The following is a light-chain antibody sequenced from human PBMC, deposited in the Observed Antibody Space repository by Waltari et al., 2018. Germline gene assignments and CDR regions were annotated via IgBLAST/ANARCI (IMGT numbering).Light chain of an antibody. Sequence: EIVMTQSPATLSVSPGERATLSCRASESVSSNLVWYQQKPGQAPRLLIFGASTRATGIPARFSGSGSGTEFTLTISSMQSEDFAIYYCQQYNDWRWTFGQGTKVEIK. CDR2: GAS. CDR3: QQYNDWRWT. CDR1: ESVSSN. J-gene: IGKJ1*01. V-gene: IGKV3-15*01.